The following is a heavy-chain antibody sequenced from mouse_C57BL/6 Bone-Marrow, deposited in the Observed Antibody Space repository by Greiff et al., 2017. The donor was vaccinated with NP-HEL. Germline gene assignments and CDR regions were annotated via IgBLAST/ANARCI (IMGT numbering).Heavy chain of an antibody. CDR3: AKHGGLRGGGNWYFDV. CDR1: GFSLTSYG. CDR2: IWGGGST. Sequence: VKVVESGPGLVAPSQSLSITCTVSGFSLTSYGVDWVRQPPGKGLEWLGVIWGGGSTNYNSALMSRLSISKDNSKSQVFLKMNSLQTDDTAMYYCAKHGGLRGGGNWYFDVWGTGTTVTVSS. V-gene: IGHV2-9*01. D-gene: IGHD2-4*01. J-gene: IGHJ1*03.